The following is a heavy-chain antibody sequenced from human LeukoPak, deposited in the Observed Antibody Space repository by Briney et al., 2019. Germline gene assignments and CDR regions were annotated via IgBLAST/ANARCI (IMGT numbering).Heavy chain of an antibody. Sequence: GASVKVSCKASGYTFTGYYMHWVRQAPGQGLEWMGRIIPILGIANYAQKFQGRVTITADKSTSTAYMELSSLRSEDTAVYYCASTYYYDSSGYYYPLFDYWGQGTLVTVSS. CDR2: IIPILGIA. J-gene: IGHJ4*02. D-gene: IGHD3-22*01. CDR3: ASTYYYDSSGYYYPLFDY. V-gene: IGHV1-69*02. CDR1: GYTFTGYY.